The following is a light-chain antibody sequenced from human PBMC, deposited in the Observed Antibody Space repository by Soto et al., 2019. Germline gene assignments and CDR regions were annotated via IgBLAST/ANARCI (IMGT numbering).Light chain of an antibody. V-gene: IGKV1-5*03. J-gene: IGKJ1*01. Sequence: IQMTQSPSSLSASVGDRVTIPCRASHSISSHLNWDQQKPGXXPKLLIYKASTLKSGVPSRFSGXXSGAEFTPTISSLQPDDFATYYCQHYNSYSEALGQGTKVDI. CDR3: QHYNSYSEA. CDR1: HSISSH. CDR2: KAS.